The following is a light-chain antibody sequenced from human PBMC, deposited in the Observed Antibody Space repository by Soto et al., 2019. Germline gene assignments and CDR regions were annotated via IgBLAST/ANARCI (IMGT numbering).Light chain of an antibody. V-gene: IGKV3-20*01. CDR2: GAS. CDR3: QQYGSSPGT. J-gene: IGKJ1*01. Sequence: EIVLTQSPGTLSLSPGERATPSCRASQSVSSSYLAWYQQKPGQAPRLLIYGASSRATGIPDRFSGSGSGTDFTLTISRLEPEDFAVYYCQQYGSSPGTFGQGTKGDIK. CDR1: QSVSSSY.